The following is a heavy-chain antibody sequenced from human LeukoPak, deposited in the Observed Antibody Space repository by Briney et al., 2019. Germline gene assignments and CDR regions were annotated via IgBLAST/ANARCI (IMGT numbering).Heavy chain of an antibody. D-gene: IGHD5-18*01. Sequence: SETLSLTCAVYGGSFSGYYWSWIRQPPGKGLEWIGEINHSGSTNYDPSLKSRVTISVDTSKNQFSLKLSSVTAADTAVYYCARGQYSYGTYYFDYWGQGTLVTVSS. V-gene: IGHV4-34*01. CDR3: ARGQYSYGTYYFDY. J-gene: IGHJ4*02. CDR1: GGSFSGYY. CDR2: INHSGST.